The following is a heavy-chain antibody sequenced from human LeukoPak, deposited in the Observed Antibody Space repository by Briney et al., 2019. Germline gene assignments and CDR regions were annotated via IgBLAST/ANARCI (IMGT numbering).Heavy chain of an antibody. CDR1: GGSISSYY. J-gene: IGHJ4*02. CDR3: ARAPGMYYNDSSGYYLD. D-gene: IGHD3-22*01. CDR2: IYYSGST. Sequence: KPSETLSLTCTVSGGSISSYYWSWIRQPPGKGLEWIGYIYYSGSTNYNPSLKSRVTISVDTSKNQFSLKLSSVTAADTAVYYCARAPGMYYNDSSGYYLDWGQGTLVTVSS. V-gene: IGHV4-59*01.